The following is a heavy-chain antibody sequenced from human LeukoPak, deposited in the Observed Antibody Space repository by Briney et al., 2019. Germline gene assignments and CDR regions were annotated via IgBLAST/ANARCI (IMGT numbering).Heavy chain of an antibody. CDR3: ARDGLNTAMVLY. Sequence: RGSLRLSCAASGFTFSSYSMIWVRQAPGKGLEWVSFISSSSSYIYYADSEKGRFTISRDNAKNSLYLKMNSLRAEDTAVYYCARDGLNTAMVLYWGQGTLVTVSS. CDR2: ISSSSSYI. J-gene: IGHJ4*02. V-gene: IGHV3-21*01. CDR1: GFTFSSYS. D-gene: IGHD5-18*01.